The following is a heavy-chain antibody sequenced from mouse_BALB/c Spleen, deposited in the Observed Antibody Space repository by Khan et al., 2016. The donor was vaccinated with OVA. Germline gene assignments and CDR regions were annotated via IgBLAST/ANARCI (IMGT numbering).Heavy chain of an antibody. CDR3: ARETAYYGNYEAMDY. J-gene: IGHJ4*01. D-gene: IGHD2-10*01. CDR2: IWAGGST. CDR1: GFSLRNYG. Sequence: QVQLKESGPGLVAPSQSLSITCTVSGFSLRNYGVNWVRQPPGKGLEWLGIIWAGGSTNYNSALMSKLSIRKDNAKRQVFLKMNSLQSDDTAMYYCARETAYYGNYEAMDYWGQGTSVTVSS. V-gene: IGHV2-9*02.